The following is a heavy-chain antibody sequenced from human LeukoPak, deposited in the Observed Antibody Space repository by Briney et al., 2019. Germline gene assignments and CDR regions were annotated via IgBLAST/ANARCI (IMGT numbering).Heavy chain of an antibody. V-gene: IGHV4-39*01. CDR1: GGSTSSSSHY. CDR3: VRWQSGSMFHPP. CDR2: IYYSGTT. J-gene: IGHJ5*02. D-gene: IGHD3-10*02. Sequence: SETLSLTCTVSGGSTSSSSHYWGWIRQPPGKGLEWIGSIYYSGTTAYNPSLKSRVTISVDTSKNQFSLKLSSVTAADTAVYYCVRWQSGSMFHPPWGQGTLVTVSS.